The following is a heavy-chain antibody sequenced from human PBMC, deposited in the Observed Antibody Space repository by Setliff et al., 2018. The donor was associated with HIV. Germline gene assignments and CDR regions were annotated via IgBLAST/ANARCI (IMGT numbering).Heavy chain of an antibody. V-gene: IGHV3-7*01. CDR3: ARLGLVGGGGYDSSGPVRVDYYYYGMDV. Sequence: PGGSLRLSCAASGFTFSSYWMSWVRQAPGKGLEWVANIKQDGSEKYYVDSVKGRFTISRDNAKNSLYLQMNSLRAEDTAVYSCARLGLVGGGGYDSSGPVRVDYYYYGMDVWGQGTTVTVSS. CDR2: IKQDGSEK. CDR1: GFTFSSYW. D-gene: IGHD3-22*01. J-gene: IGHJ6*02.